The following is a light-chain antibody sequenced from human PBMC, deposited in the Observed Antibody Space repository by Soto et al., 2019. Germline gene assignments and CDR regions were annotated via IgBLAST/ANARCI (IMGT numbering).Light chain of an antibody. V-gene: IGLV2-23*01. Sequence: QSALTQPASVSGSPEQSITISFTGTSSDVGAYNLVSWYQQHPGKAPRLIIYEGNKRPSGISHRFSGSKSDNTASLTISGLRAEDEAHYHCCSYAGSRTFVFGGGTKLTVL. CDR1: SSDVGAYNL. CDR3: CSYAGSRTFV. J-gene: IGLJ3*02. CDR2: EGN.